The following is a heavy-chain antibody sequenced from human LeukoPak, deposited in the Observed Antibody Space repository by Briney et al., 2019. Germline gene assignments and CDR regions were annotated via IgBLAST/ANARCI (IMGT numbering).Heavy chain of an antibody. CDR1: GFTFSSYA. D-gene: IGHD2-2*01. CDR3: ARVRVFCSSTSCSYFDY. CDR2: IKQDGSEK. J-gene: IGHJ4*02. V-gene: IGHV3-7*05. Sequence: GGSLRLSCAASGFTFSSYAMNWVRQAPGKGLEWVANIKQDGSEKYYVDSVKGRFTTSGDNAKNSLYLQMNSLRAEDTAVYYCARVRVFCSSTSCSYFDYWGQGTLVTVSS.